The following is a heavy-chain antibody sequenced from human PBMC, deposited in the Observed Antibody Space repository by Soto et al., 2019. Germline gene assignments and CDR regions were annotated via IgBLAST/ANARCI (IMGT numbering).Heavy chain of an antibody. CDR1: GFTFSSYA. V-gene: IGHV3-30-3*01. CDR2: ISYDGSNK. CDR3: ARVEMATTNPYYFDY. D-gene: IGHD2-21*01. J-gene: IGHJ4*02. Sequence: QVQLVESGGGVVQPGRSLRLSCAASGFTFSSYAMHWVRQAPGKGLEWVAVISYDGSNKYYADSVKGRFTISRDNSKNTVYLQMHSLRAEDTAVYYCARVEMATTNPYYFDYWGQGTLVTVSS.